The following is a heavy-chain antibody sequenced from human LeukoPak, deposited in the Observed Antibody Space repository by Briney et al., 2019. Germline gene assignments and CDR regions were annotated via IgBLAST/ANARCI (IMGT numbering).Heavy chain of an antibody. CDR2: IDPRNGGT. CDR1: GYTFTDYF. Sequence: GASVKVSCKPSGYTFTDYFTHWVRQAPGQGLEWMGWIDPRNGGTRYAQNFQGRVTMTRDTSISTAYMELASLTSDDTAMYYCAKIGVSGSYWDFDSWGQGTLVTVSS. V-gene: IGHV1-2*02. D-gene: IGHD1-26*01. J-gene: IGHJ4*02. CDR3: AKIGVSGSYWDFDS.